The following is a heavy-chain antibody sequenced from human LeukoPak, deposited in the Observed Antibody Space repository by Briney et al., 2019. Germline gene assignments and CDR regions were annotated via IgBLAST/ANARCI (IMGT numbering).Heavy chain of an antibody. CDR2: INPNSGGT. Sequence: GASVKVSCKASGYTFTGYDMHWVRQAPGQGLEWMGWINPNSGGTNYAQKFQGRVTMTRDTSISTAYMELSRLRSDDTAVYYCARTRAFTYYYGSGSPYYYYYMDVWGKGTTVTISS. D-gene: IGHD3-10*01. V-gene: IGHV1-2*02. J-gene: IGHJ6*03. CDR1: GYTFTGYD. CDR3: ARTRAFTYYYGSGSPYYYYYMDV.